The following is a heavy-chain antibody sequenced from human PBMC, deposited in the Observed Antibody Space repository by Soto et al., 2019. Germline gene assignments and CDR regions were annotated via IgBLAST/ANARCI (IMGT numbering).Heavy chain of an antibody. CDR1: GGTFGGYA. Sequence: SVKVSGKASGGTFGGYAITWVRLAPGQGLEWLGGIIPILNSPAYAQKFQARVVITADEITNTAYMELNSLRFDDTAVYYCAREAPYCTSATCPKFYDMDVWGQGTTVTVSS. CDR2: IIPILNSP. J-gene: IGHJ6*02. D-gene: IGHD2-21*01. V-gene: IGHV1-69*13. CDR3: AREAPYCTSATCPKFYDMDV.